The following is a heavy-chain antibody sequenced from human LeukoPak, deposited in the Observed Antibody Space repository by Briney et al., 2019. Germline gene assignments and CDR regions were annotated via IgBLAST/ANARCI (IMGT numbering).Heavy chain of an antibody. CDR3: ARGSIDSWYAFDI. CDR2: MNPHSGKT. J-gene: IGHJ3*02. D-gene: IGHD6-13*01. CDR1: GGTFSSYA. Sequence: GASVKVSCKASGGTFSSYAISWVRQAPGQGLEWMGWMNPHSGKTDYAQKFRGRVIVTRNTSITTAYMELGSLRSDDTAVYYCARGSIDSWYAFDIWGQGTMVTVSS. V-gene: IGHV1-8*02.